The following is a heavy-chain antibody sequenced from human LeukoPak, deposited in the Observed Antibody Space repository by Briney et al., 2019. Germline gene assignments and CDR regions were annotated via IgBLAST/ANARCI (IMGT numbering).Heavy chain of an antibody. CDR1: GGSISSGSYY. Sequence: SETLSLTCTVSGGSISSGSYYWSWIRQPAGKGLEWIGRIYTSGSTNYNPSLKSRVTISVDTSKNQFSLKLSSVTAADTAVYYCASRFGGDQSPNWFDPWGQGTLVTVSS. CDR2: IYTSGST. CDR3: ASRFGGDQSPNWFDP. V-gene: IGHV4-61*02. D-gene: IGHD2-21*02. J-gene: IGHJ5*02.